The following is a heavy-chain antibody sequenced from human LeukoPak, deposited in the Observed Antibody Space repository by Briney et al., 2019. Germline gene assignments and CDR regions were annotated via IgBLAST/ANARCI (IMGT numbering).Heavy chain of an antibody. CDR2: IYYSGST. J-gene: IGHJ4*02. Sequence: SETLSLTCTVSGGSISSYYWSWIRQPPAKGLEWIGYIYYSGSTNYNPSLKSRVTISVDTSKNQFSLKLSSVTAADTAVYYCARGLNYGDQLDYWGQGTLVTVSS. D-gene: IGHD4-17*01. CDR1: GGSISSYY. CDR3: ARGLNYGDQLDY. V-gene: IGHV4-59*01.